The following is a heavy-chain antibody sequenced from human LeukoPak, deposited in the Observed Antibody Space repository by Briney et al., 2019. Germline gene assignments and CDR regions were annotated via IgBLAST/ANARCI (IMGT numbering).Heavy chain of an antibody. Sequence: GGSLRLSCAASGFTFSDYWMSWVRQAPGKGLEWVANIKQDGSEKYYVDSVKGRFTIYRDNAKNSLYLQMNSLRAEDTAVYYCARGSGSSWFDYWGQGTLVTVSS. V-gene: IGHV3-7*01. D-gene: IGHD6-13*01. CDR2: IKQDGSEK. J-gene: IGHJ4*02. CDR1: GFTFSDYW. CDR3: ARGSGSSWFDY.